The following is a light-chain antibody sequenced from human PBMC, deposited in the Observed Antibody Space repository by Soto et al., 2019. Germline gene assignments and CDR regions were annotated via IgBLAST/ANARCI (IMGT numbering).Light chain of an antibody. CDR2: EVS. J-gene: IGLJ2*01. CDR1: SSDVGSYDL. CDR3: CSYADSSTFL. Sequence: QSALTQPASVSGSPGQSITISCTGTSSDVGSYDLVSWYQHHPGKAPKLMIYEVSRRPSGVSHRFSGSKSGNTASLTISGLQAEDEADYYCCSYADSSTFLFGGGTKVTVL. V-gene: IGLV2-23*02.